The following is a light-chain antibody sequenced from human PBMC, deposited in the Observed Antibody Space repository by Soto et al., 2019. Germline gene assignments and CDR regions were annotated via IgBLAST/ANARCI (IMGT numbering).Light chain of an antibody. V-gene: IGLV4-60*03. CDR2: LEGSGSY. CDR3: ETWDTNTRV. Sequence: QHVLTQSSSASASLGSSVKLTCTLSRGHSSYIIAWHQQQPGKAPRYLMKLEGSGSYNKGSGVPDRFSGSSSGAVRYLTISNLLSDDEADYYCETWDTNTRVFGGRTKLTVL. J-gene: IGLJ3*02. CDR1: RGHSSYI.